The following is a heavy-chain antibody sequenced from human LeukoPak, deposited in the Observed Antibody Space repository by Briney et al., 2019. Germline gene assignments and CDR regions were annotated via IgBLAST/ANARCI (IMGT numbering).Heavy chain of an antibody. D-gene: IGHD2-21*02. Sequence: GGSLRLSCGASGFPFSGYWMSWVRQAPGKGLEWVSYISSSGSTIYYADSVKGRFTISRDNAKNSLYLQMNSLRAEDTAVYYCASYCGGDCYWVDYWGQGTLVTVSS. CDR2: ISSSGSTI. J-gene: IGHJ4*02. CDR3: ASYCGGDCYWVDY. V-gene: IGHV3-48*04. CDR1: GFPFSGYW.